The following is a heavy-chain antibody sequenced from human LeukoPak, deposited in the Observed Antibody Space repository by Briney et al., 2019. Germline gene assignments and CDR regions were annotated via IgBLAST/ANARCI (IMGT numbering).Heavy chain of an antibody. V-gene: IGHV1-2*06. Sequence: ASVKVSCKASGYTFTGYYMHWVRQAPGQGLEWMGRINPNSGGTNYAQKFQGRVTMTRDTSISTAYMELSRLRSDDTAVYYCARSQYQLLWEIYGMGVWGQGTTVTVSS. CDR3: ARSQYQLLWEIYGMGV. CDR2: INPNSGGT. D-gene: IGHD2-2*01. J-gene: IGHJ6*02. CDR1: GYTFTGYY.